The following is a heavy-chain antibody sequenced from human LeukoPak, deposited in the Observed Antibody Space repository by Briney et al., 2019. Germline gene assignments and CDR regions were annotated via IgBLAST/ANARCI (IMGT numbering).Heavy chain of an antibody. V-gene: IGHV3-30*02. D-gene: IGHD2-2*01. CDR2: IRYDGSNK. Sequence: GGSLRLSCAASGFTFSSYGMHWVRQAPGKGLEGVAFIRYDGSNKYYADSVKGRFTISRDNSKNTLYLQMNSLRAEDTAVYYCAKDRGGCSSTSCYPKVSTFGGQGTLVTVSS. J-gene: IGHJ4*02. CDR1: GFTFSSYG. CDR3: AKDRGGCSSTSCYPKVSTF.